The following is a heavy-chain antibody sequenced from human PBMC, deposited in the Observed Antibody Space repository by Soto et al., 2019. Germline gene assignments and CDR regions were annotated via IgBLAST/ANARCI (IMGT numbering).Heavy chain of an antibody. CDR2: IYTSGST. CDR3: AREIFGVVTGYYGMDV. Sequence: PSETLSLTCTVSGGSISSYYWSWIRQPAGKGLEWIGRIYTSGSTNYNPSLKSRVTMSVDTSKNQFSLTLSSVTAADTAVYYCAREIFGVVTGYYGMDVWGQGTTVTVSS. CDR1: GGSISSYY. D-gene: IGHD3-3*01. V-gene: IGHV4-4*07. J-gene: IGHJ6*02.